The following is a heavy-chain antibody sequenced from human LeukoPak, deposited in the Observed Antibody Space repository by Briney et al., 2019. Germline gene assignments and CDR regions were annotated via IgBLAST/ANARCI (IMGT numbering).Heavy chain of an antibody. CDR1: GGSISSSNW. J-gene: IGHJ6*02. V-gene: IGHV4-4*02. CDR2: IYHSGST. CDR3: ARVRRYYYYYGMDV. Sequence: ASETLSLTCAVSGGSISSSNWWSWVRQPPGKGLEWIGEIYHSGSTNYNPSLKSRVTISVDTSKNQFSLKLSSVTAADTAVYYCARVRRYYYYYGMDVWGQGTTVTVSS.